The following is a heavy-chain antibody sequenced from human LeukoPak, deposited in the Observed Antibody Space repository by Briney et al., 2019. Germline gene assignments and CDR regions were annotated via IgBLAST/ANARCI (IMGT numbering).Heavy chain of an antibody. V-gene: IGHV2-70*11. CDR1: GFLLSTSGMC. Sequence: SGPALVKPTQTLTLTCTFSGFLLSTSGMCVSWIRQPPGKALEWLARIDWDDDKYYSTSLKTRLTISKDTSKNQVVLTMTNMDPVDTATYYCARHYYDSSGYPVYYFDYWGQGTLVTVSS. J-gene: IGHJ4*02. CDR3: ARHYYDSSGYPVYYFDY. CDR2: IDWDDDK. D-gene: IGHD3-22*01.